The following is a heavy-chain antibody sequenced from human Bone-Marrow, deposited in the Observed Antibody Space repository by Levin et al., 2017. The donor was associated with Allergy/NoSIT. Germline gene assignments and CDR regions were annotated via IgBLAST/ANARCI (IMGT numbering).Heavy chain of an antibody. CDR3: AHFRGGDVGYHPRFDY. CDR2: IYWDDDK. J-gene: IGHJ4*02. Sequence: GSGPTLVKPTQTLTLTCTFSGFSFNTSGVGVGWIRQPPGKALEWLALIYWDDDKRYSPSLKSRLTITKDTSKNQVVLTLTNMYPVDTVTYFCAHFRGGDVGYHPRFDYWGQGTLVTVSS. D-gene: IGHD5-12*01. CDR1: GFSFNTSGVG. V-gene: IGHV2-5*02.